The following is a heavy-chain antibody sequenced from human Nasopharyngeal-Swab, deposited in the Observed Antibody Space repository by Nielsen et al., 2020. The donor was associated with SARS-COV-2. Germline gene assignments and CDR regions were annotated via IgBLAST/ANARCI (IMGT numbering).Heavy chain of an antibody. CDR3: ATLGGYSGYDSEYGMDV. V-gene: IGHV3-9*01. D-gene: IGHD5-12*01. J-gene: IGHJ6*02. CDR2: ISWNSGSI. Sequence: GGSLRLSCAASGFTFDDYAMHWVRQAPGKGLEWVSGISWNSGSIGYADSVKGRFTISRDNPKNSLYLQMNSLRAEDTALYYCATLGGYSGYDSEYGMDVWGQGTTVTVSS. CDR1: GFTFDDYA.